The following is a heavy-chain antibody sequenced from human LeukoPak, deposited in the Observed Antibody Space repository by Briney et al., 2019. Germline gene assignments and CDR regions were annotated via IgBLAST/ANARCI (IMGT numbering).Heavy chain of an antibody. CDR1: GFTFSSYG. J-gene: IGHJ4*02. CDR2: ISYDGSNK. CDR3: ARSVVAATHPFDY. D-gene: IGHD2-15*01. V-gene: IGHV3-30*19. Sequence: AGGSLRLSWGAAGFTFSSYGMRWVRQAAGKGLEWVAVISYDGSNKYYADSVKGRFPISRDNSKNTLYLQMNSLRAEDTAVYYCARSVVAATHPFDYWGQGTLVTVSS.